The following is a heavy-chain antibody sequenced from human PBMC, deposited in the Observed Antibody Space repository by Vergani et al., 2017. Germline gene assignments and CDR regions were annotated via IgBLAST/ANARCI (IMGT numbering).Heavy chain of an antibody. J-gene: IGHJ4*02. CDR1: GFTFSSYS. CDR2: ISSSSSYI. CDR3: AREAVMVTDY. D-gene: IGHD3-22*01. Sequence: EVQLVESGGGLVKPGGSLRLSCAASGFTFSSYSMNWVRQAPGKGLEWVSSISSSSSYIYYADSVKGRFTISRDNAQNSLYLQMNSLRAEETAVYYCAREAVMVTDYWGQGTLVTVSS. V-gene: IGHV3-21*01.